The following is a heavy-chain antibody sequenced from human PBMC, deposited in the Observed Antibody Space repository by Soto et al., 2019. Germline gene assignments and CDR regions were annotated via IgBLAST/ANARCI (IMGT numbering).Heavy chain of an antibody. CDR1: GFTFSNAW. J-gene: IGHJ2*01. V-gene: IGHV3-15*01. CDR3: TTDLGVVILDWYFDL. CDR2: IKSKTDGGTT. D-gene: IGHD3-3*01. Sequence: EVQLVESGGGLVKPGGSLRLSCAASGFTFSNAWMSWVRQAPGKGLEWVGRIKSKTDGGTTDYAAPVKGRFTISRDDSKNTLYLQMNSLKTEDTAVYYCTTDLGVVILDWYFDLWGRGTLVTVSS.